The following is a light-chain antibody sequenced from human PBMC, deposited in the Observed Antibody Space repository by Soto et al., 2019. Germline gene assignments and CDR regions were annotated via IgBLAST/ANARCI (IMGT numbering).Light chain of an antibody. CDR1: QNINNY. V-gene: IGKV1-39*01. J-gene: IGKJ1*01. Sequence: DIQVTQSPSSLSASVGDRVTITCRASQNINNYLNWYQQKPGKAPKLLIYAASSLQSGVPSRFSGSGSGTDFTRTISSLQTEDFATYYCQHSFSTLWTFGQGTKVEIK. CDR2: AAS. CDR3: QHSFSTLWT.